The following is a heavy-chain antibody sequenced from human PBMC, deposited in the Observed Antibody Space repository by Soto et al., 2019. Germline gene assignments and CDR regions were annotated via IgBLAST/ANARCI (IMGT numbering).Heavy chain of an antibody. J-gene: IGHJ4*02. CDR3: AKAYDSSGFHRSYFDY. CDR2: ISGSGGST. Sequence: PGGSLRLSCAASGFTFSTYWMSWVRQAPGKGLEWVSAISGSGGSTYYADSVKGRFTISRDNSKNTLYLQMNSLRAEDTAVYYCAKAYDSSGFHRSYFDYWGQGTLVTVSS. CDR1: GFTFSTYW. V-gene: IGHV3-23*01. D-gene: IGHD3-22*01.